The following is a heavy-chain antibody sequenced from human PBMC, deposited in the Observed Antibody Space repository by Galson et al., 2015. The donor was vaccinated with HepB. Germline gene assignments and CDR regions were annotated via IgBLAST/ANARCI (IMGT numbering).Heavy chain of an antibody. D-gene: IGHD2-2*01. J-gene: IGHJ6*02. Sequence: SVKVSCKASGCTFSKYSIPWVRQAPGQGLEWMGWIIPFFGTTIYAQRFQGRVTITADESTSTAHMELSRLRSDDTAVFYCARATSLSPAYNRSSKYGMDVSGQ. V-gene: IGHV1-69*13. CDR1: GCTFSKYS. CDR2: IIPFFGTT. CDR3: ARATSLSPAYNRSSKYGMDV.